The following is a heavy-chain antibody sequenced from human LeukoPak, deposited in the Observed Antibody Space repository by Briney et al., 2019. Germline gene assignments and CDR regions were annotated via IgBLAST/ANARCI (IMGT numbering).Heavy chain of an antibody. CDR2: MNPNSGNT. J-gene: IGHJ4*02. V-gene: IGHV1-8*03. D-gene: IGHD2-15*01. CDR1: GYTFTSYD. CDR3: ARAGGYCGRISCPYYFDY. Sequence: EASVKVSCKASGYTFTSYDINWVRQATGQGLEWMGWMNPNSGNTGYAQKFQGRITITRNTSIRTAYMELSSLRSEDTAVYYCARAGGYCGRISCPYYFDYWGQGSLVAVSS.